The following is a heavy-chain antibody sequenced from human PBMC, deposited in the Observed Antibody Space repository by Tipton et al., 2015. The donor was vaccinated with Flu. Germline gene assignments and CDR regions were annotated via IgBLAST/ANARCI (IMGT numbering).Heavy chain of an antibody. CDR3: ASGITVADIFQI. J-gene: IGHJ3*02. Sequence: TLSLTCTVSGDSMNNYYWTWIRQPPGEGLEWIGYNYHSGSTNYNPSLKSRVTISLDTSKNQFSLKLSSVAAADTAVYFCASGITVADIFQIWGQGTMVTVSS. V-gene: IGHV4-59*01. CDR1: GDSMNNYY. D-gene: IGHD3-9*01. CDR2: NYHSGST.